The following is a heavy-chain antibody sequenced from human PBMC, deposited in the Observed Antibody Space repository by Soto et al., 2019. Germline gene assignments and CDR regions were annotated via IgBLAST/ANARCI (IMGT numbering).Heavy chain of an antibody. CDR2: ISTYNGKT. J-gene: IGHJ4*02. V-gene: IGHV1-18*01. Sequence: ASVKVSCQASGYTFTTYNINWVRQAPGQGLEWMGWISTYNGKTDYAQNLQGRVTMTTDTSTSTAYMELRSLRSDDTAVYYCARGTYFDYWGQGTLVTVSS. CDR1: GYTFTTYN. CDR3: ARGTYFDY.